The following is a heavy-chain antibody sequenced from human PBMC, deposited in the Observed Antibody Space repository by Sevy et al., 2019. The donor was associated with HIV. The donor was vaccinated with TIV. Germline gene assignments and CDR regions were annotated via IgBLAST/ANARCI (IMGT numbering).Heavy chain of an antibody. CDR3: TGIVPYYYDSSGYYYDY. CDR1: GFTFSSYS. V-gene: IGHV3-21*01. CDR2: ISGSSSYI. Sequence: GGSLRLSCAASGFTFSSYSMNWVRQAPGKGLEWVSSISGSSSYIYYAGPVKGRFTISRENAKNSLSLQMHSLRAQDTAVYYCTGIVPYYYDSSGYYYDYWGQGTLVTVSS. J-gene: IGHJ4*02. D-gene: IGHD3-22*01.